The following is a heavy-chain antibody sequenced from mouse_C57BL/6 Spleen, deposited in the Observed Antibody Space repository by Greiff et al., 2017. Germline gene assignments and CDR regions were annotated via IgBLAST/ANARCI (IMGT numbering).Heavy chain of an antibody. CDR1: GYTFTDYY. CDR2: INPNNGGT. Sequence: EVQLQQSGPELVKPGASVKISCKASGYTFTDYYMNWVKQSHGKSLEWIGDINPNNGGTSYNQKFKGKATLTVDKSSSTAYMELRSLTSEDSAVYYCARRILSDVWGTGTTVTVSS. V-gene: IGHV1-26*01. CDR3: ARRILSDV. J-gene: IGHJ1*03.